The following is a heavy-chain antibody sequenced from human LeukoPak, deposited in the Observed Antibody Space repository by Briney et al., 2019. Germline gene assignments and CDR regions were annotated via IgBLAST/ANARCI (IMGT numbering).Heavy chain of an antibody. V-gene: IGHV1-2*02. CDR1: GYTFTGYY. J-gene: IGHJ4*02. D-gene: IGHD6-13*01. CDR3: ARGVGSSSWYVYYFDY. CDR2: INPNSGGT. Sequence: GASVKVSCKASGYTFTGYYMHWVRQAPGQGLEWMGWINPNSGGTNYAQKFQGRVTMTRDTSISTAYMELSRLRSDDTAVYYCARGVGSSSWYVYYFDYWGQGTLVTVSS.